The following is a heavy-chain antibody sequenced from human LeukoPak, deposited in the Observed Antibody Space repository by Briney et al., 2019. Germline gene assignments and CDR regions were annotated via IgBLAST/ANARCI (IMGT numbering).Heavy chain of an antibody. CDR3: ARATVIRVDY. D-gene: IGHD4-11*01. CDR2: IYTSGST. V-gene: IGHV4-61*02. J-gene: IGHJ4*02. CDR1: GGSICSGSYY. Sequence: SETLSLTCTVSGGSICSGSYYWSWIRQPAGKGLEWIGRIYTSGSTNYNPSLKSRVTISVDTSKNQFSLKLSSVTAAATAVYYCARATVIRVDYWGQGTLVTVSS.